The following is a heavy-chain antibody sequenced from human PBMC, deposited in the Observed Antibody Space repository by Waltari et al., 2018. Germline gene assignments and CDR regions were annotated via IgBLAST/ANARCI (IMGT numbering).Heavy chain of an antibody. V-gene: IGHV3-21*01. CDR2: ISSSSSYI. Sequence: VQLVQSGAEVKKPGSSVKVSCKASGGTFSSYAISWVRQAPGKGLEWVSSISSSSSYIYYADSVKGRFTISRDNAKISLYLQMNSLRAEDTAVYYCARENSNQPYYYYGMDVWGQGTTVTVSS. CDR3: ARENSNQPYYYYGMDV. D-gene: IGHD4-4*01. CDR1: GGTFSSYA. J-gene: IGHJ6*02.